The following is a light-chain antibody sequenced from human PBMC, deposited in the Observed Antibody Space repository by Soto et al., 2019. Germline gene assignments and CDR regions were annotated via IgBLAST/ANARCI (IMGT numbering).Light chain of an antibody. CDR3: AAWDDSLNGQVV. Sequence: QLVLTQPPSASATPGQRVTISCSGSSSNIGVNTVNWYQQFPGTAPKLLIYNNNQRPSGVPDRFSGSKSGTSASLAISGLQSEDEADYYCAAWDDSLNGQVVFGGGTKLTVL. J-gene: IGLJ2*01. CDR2: NNN. CDR1: SSNIGVNT. V-gene: IGLV1-44*01.